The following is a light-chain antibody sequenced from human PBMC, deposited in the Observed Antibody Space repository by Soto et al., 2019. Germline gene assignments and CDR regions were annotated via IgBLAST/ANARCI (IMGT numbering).Light chain of an antibody. V-gene: IGLV2-14*01. CDR3: SSYTSSSTPYD. CDR1: SSDVGGYNY. Sequence: QSLLAQPASVSGSPGQSITISCTGTSSDVGGYNYVSWYQQHPGKAPKLMIYDVSNRPSGVSNRFSGSKSGNTASLTISGLQAEDEADYYCSSYTSSSTPYDFGTGTKVTVL. CDR2: DVS. J-gene: IGLJ1*01.